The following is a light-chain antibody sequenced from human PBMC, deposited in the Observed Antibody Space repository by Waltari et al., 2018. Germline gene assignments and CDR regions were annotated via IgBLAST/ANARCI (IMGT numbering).Light chain of an antibody. V-gene: IGKV1-5*03. Sequence: DIQMTQSPSTLSASVGDRVTITFRASQNIESWVAWYQQRPGKGPKLLIYETSTLEVGVPSRFIGSRSGTDFTLTISSLQPDDFSTYFCQRYDSFPLSFGGGTKVEIE. CDR3: QRYDSFPLS. CDR1: QNIESW. J-gene: IGKJ4*01. CDR2: ETS.